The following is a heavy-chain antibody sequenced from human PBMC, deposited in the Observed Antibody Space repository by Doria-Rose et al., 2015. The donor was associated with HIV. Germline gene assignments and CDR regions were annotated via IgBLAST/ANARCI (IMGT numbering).Heavy chain of an antibody. D-gene: IGHD2-2*01. J-gene: IGHJ4*02. CDR1: GFSVSTNY. Sequence: GGRLIQRGGSLGLSCAASGFSVSTNYMSWVRQAPGQGLEWVSAIYSGDNSYYVDSVKGRFTVSRDNSKNTLYLQMNSLRPDDTAVYYCVRNAGTQFDHWGQGTLVTVSS. CDR2: IYSGDNS. V-gene: IGHV3-53*01. CDR3: VRNAGTQFDH.